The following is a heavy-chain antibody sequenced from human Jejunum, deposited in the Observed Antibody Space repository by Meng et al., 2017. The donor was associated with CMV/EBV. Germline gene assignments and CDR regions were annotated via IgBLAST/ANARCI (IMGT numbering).Heavy chain of an antibody. CDR2: IGNQHFSGTL. V-gene: IGHV3-49*04. Sequence: GVTFADYCLTWVRQAPGKGLEWVGFIGNQHFSGTLQYAASVKGRFTFSRDDSKNIAYLQMNSLRTEDTAVYYCSRWGTETQQLLPYWGQGTLVTVSS. D-gene: IGHD3-16*01. J-gene: IGHJ4*02. CDR3: SRWGTETQQLLPY. CDR1: GVTFADYC.